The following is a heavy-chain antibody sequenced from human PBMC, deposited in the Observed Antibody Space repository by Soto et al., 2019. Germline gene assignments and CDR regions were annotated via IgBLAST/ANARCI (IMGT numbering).Heavy chain of an antibody. V-gene: IGHV4-34*01. CDR3: ARGRTMIRGVNFDY. CDR2: INHSGST. CDR1: GGSISSYY. J-gene: IGHJ4*02. Sequence: SETLSLTCTVSGGSISSYYWSWIRQPPGKGLEWIGEINHSGSTNYNPSLKSRVTISVDTSKNQFSLKLSSVTAADTAVYYCARGRTMIRGVNFDYWGQGTLVTVSS. D-gene: IGHD3-10*01.